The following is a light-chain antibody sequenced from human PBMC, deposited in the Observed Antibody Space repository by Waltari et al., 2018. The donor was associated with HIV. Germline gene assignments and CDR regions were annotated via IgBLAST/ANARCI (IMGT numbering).Light chain of an antibody. CDR3: QSADTSASFMI. V-gene: IGLV3-25*03. J-gene: IGLJ2*01. CDR1: AFPKQF. CDR2: RAT. Sequence: SSDLTQPPSVSVSPGQTARITCSGDAFPKQFAYWYQQKTGQAPVLVKHRATERHSGIPERFSGSSSGTTVTLTISGVQAEDEADYYCQSADTSASFMIFGGGTRLTVL.